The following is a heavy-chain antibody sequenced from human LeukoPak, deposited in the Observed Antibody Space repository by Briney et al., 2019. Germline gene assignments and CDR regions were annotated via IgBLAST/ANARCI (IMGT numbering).Heavy chain of an antibody. Sequence: GGSLRLSCAASGFTFSSYSMNWVRQAPGKGLEWVSSISSSSSYIYYADSVKGRFTISRDNSKNTLYLQMNSLRAEDTAVYYCARDAAYGYDRFDYWGQGTQVTVSS. V-gene: IGHV3-21*01. D-gene: IGHD5-18*01. CDR3: ARDAAYGYDRFDY. CDR1: GFTFSSYS. CDR2: ISSSSSYI. J-gene: IGHJ4*02.